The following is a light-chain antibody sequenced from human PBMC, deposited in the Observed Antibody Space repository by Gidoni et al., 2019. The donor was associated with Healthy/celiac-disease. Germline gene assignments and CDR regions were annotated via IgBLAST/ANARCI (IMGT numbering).Light chain of an antibody. J-gene: IGKJ2*01. CDR2: AAS. V-gene: IGKV1-39*01. CDR3: QQSYSTPRT. CDR1: QSISSY. Sequence: DIQMTQSPSSLSASVGDRVTITCRASQSISSYLNWYQQKPGNAPKPLIYAASSLQSGVPSRFSGSGSGTDFTLTISSLQPEDFATYYCQQSYSTPRTFGQGTKLEIK.